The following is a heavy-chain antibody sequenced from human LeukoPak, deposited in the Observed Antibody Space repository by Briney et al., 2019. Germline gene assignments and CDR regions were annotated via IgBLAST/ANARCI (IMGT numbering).Heavy chain of an antibody. J-gene: IGHJ5*02. V-gene: IGHV1-2*02. CDR3: ARVRRGYSGYVDWFDP. D-gene: IGHD5-12*01. Sequence: ASVKVSCKASGYTFTCYYMHWVRRAPGQGLEWMGWINPNSGGTNYAQKFQGRVTMTRDTSISTAYMELSRLRSDDTAVYYCARVRRGYSGYVDWFDPWGQGTLVTVSS. CDR1: GYTFTCYY. CDR2: INPNSGGT.